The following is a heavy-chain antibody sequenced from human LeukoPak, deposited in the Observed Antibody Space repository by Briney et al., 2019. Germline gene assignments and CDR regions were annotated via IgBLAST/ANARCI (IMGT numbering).Heavy chain of an antibody. Sequence: GGSLRLACAASGVTFSSYGMHWGRQAPGKGLELVALISSDGNDKLYGDSVKGRFTIYRDDYQRPLYLQMNSLRAEDPAVYYCTTKVIRGNSGDDYDDWGQGTLVTVSS. CDR2: ISSDGNDK. D-gene: IGHD5-12*01. CDR1: GVTFSSYG. J-gene: IGHJ4*02. CDR3: TTKVIRGNSGDDYDD. V-gene: IGHV3-30*03.